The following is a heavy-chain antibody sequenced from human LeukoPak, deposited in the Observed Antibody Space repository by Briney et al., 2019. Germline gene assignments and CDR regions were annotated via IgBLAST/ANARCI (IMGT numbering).Heavy chain of an antibody. D-gene: IGHD3-22*01. CDR2: IIPILGIA. V-gene: IGHV1-69*02. J-gene: IGHJ6*02. CDR3: ARGSSGSDYYYYGMDV. CDR1: GGTFSSYT. Sequence: GSSVKVSCKASGGTFSSYTISWVRQAPGQGLEWMGRIIPILGIANYAQKFQGRVTITADKSTSPAYMELSSLRSEDTAVYYCARGSSGSDYYYYGMDVWGQGTTVTVSS.